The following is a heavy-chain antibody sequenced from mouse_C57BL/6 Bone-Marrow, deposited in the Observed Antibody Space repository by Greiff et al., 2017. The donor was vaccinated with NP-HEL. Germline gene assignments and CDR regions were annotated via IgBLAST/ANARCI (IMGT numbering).Heavy chain of an antibody. CDR1: GFNITDDY. Sequence: EVQLQQSGAELVRPGASVKLSCTASGFNITDDYMHWVKQRPEQGLEWIGWIDPENGDTEYDSKFPGKATITADTSSNTAYLQLSSLTSEDTAVYYCTHYGHGYWGQGTTLTVSA. CDR3: THYGHGY. CDR2: IDPENGDT. D-gene: IGHD1-1*02. J-gene: IGHJ2*01. V-gene: IGHV14-4*01.